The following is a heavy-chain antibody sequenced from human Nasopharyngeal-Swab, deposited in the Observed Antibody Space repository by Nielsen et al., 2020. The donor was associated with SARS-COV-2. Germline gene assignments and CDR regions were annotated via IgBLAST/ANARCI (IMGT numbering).Heavy chain of an antibody. CDR2: IYYSGST. V-gene: IGHV4-59*12. CDR3: ASSYYYDSSGYYVPFDY. D-gene: IGHD3-22*01. J-gene: IGHJ4*02. CDR1: GGSISSYY. Sequence: GSLRLSCTVSGGSISSYYWSWIRQPPGKGLEWIGYIYYSGSTYYNPSLKSRVTISVDTSKNQFSLKLSSVTAANTAVYYCASSYYYDSSGYYVPFDYWGQGTLVTVSS.